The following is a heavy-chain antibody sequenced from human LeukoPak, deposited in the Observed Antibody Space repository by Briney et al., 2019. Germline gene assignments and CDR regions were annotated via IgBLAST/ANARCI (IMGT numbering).Heavy chain of an antibody. J-gene: IGHJ4*02. V-gene: IGHV3-30*18. CDR2: ISYDGSNK. CDR3: AKDLGGSGPGDY. Sequence: QPGGSLRLSCAASGFTFSSYGMHWVRQAPGKGLEWVAVISYDGSNKYYADSVKGRFTISRDNSKNTLYLQMNSLRAEDTAVYYCAKDLGGSGPGDYWGQGTLVTVSS. D-gene: IGHD3-3*01. CDR1: GFTFSSYG.